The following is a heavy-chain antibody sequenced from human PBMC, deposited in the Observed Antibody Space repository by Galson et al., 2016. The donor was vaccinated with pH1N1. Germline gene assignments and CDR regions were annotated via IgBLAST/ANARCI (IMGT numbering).Heavy chain of an antibody. V-gene: IGHV3-23*01. CDR1: GFSVSTYA. CDR3: AKDYGDCSGGRCFSEPLDY. Sequence: SLRLSCAASGFSVSTYAVSWVRQDPGKGLEWVSGLTDHGHTYYADSVKGRFTISRDNSKNTVYLQMSSLRADDTAVYYCAKDYGDCSGGRCFSEPLDYWGQGTRVTVSS. CDR2: LTDHGHT. J-gene: IGHJ4*02. D-gene: IGHD2-15*01.